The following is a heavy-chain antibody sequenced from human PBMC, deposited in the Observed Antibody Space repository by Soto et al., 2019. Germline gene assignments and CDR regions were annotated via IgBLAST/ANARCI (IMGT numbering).Heavy chain of an antibody. CDR2: IYHNGRA. CDR3: VRDRGYGTLDS. D-gene: IGHD5-12*01. V-gene: IGHV4-30-2*01. CDR1: GGSITSDS. Sequence: QLQLQESGSGLVKPSQTLSLTCAVSGGSITSDSWSWIRQPPGKGLEWIGYIYHNGRACYNSSLKSRVTMSVDMSKNQISLNLRSVTAADTAVYYCVRDRGYGTLDSWGQGTLVTVSS. J-gene: IGHJ4*02.